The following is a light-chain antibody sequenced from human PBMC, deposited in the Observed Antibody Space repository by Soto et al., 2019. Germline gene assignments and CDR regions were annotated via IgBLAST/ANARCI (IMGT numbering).Light chain of an antibody. J-gene: IGKJ5*01. CDR3: QQYGSSST. Sequence: EIMMAQSPATLSVSPGERATLSCRASQSVSSNLAWYQQKPGQAPRLLTHGSSSRATGVPDRFSGSGSGTDFTLTISRLEPEDFAVYYCQQYGSSSTFGQGTRLEN. V-gene: IGKV3-20*01. CDR2: GSS. CDR1: QSVSSN.